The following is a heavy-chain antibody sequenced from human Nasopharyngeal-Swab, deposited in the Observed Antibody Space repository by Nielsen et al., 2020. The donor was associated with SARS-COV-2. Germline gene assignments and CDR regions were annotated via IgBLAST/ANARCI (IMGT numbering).Heavy chain of an antibody. Sequence: SETLSLTCAVSGDSITSGYFWGWIRQPPGKGLEWIGSMYHTGSTYYNPSLKSRVTISIDTSKNQFPLKLSSVTAADTAVYYCARLYISPRRFDPWGQGTLVTVSS. CDR2: MYHTGST. J-gene: IGHJ5*02. V-gene: IGHV4-38-2*01. CDR1: GDSITSGYF. D-gene: IGHD2-2*02. CDR3: ARLYISPRRFDP.